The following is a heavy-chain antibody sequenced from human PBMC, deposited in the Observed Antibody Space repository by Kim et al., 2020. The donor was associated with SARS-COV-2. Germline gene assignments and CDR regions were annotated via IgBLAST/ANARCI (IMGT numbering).Heavy chain of an antibody. CDR3: AKDYFGPFGY. D-gene: IGHD3-10*01. CDR2: SK. J-gene: IGHJ4*02. Sequence: SKDYAHSVKSRCTVPGDNSKDTLYLQMNGLGAEDTAVYYCAKDYFGPFGYWGQGTLVTVSS. V-gene: IGHV3-23*01.